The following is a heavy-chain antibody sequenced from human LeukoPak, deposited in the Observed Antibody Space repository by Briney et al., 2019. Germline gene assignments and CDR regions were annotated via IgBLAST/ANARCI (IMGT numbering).Heavy chain of an antibody. D-gene: IGHD2-2*01. CDR3: ARLPIVVVPSTSFDI. CDR1: GGSISSSSYY. CDR2: INYSGTT. Sequence: PSETLSLTCTVSGGSISSSSYYWGWIRQPPGKGLQWIGSINYSGTTYYNPSLKSRVTISVDTSKNQFSLKLSSVTAADTAVYYCARLPIVVVPSTSFDIWDQGTMVTVSS. V-gene: IGHV4-39*01. J-gene: IGHJ3*02.